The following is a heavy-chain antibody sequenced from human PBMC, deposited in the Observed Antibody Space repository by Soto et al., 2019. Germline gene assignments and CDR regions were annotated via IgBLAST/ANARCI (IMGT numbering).Heavy chain of an antibody. D-gene: IGHD6-6*01. J-gene: IGHJ5*02. CDR3: ARQPPFRAARPGWFDP. V-gene: IGHV4-59*08. CDR2: IYYSGST. CDR1: GGSISSYY. Sequence: PSETLSLTCTVSGGSISSYYWSWIRQPPGKGLEWIGYIYYSGSTNYNPSLKSRVTISVDTSKNQFSLKLSSVTAADTAVYYCARQPPFRAARPGWFDPWGQGTLVTVSS.